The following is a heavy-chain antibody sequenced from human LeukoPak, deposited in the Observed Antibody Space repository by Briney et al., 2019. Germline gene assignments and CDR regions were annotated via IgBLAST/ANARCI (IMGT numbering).Heavy chain of an antibody. Sequence: GGSLRLSCAAPGFTFSSYGMHWVRQAPGKGLEWVAFIRYDGSNKYYADSVKGRFTISRDNSKNTLYLQMNSLRAEDTAVYYCAKDQKFPWYSSGWYGTDYWGQGTLVTVSS. CDR1: GFTFSSYG. D-gene: IGHD6-19*01. V-gene: IGHV3-30*02. J-gene: IGHJ4*02. CDR3: AKDQKFPWYSSGWYGTDY. CDR2: IRYDGSNK.